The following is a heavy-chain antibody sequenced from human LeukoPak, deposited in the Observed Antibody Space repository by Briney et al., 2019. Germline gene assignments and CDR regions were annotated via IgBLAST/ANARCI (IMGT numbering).Heavy chain of an antibody. D-gene: IGHD1-1*01. V-gene: IGHV3-11*04. CDR1: GFTFSDYY. J-gene: IGHJ4*02. CDR3: ARGRTATADPFDY. CDR2: ISGSGSTI. Sequence: GGSLRLSCAASGFTFSDYYMSWIRQAPGKGLEWVSYISGSGSTIYYADSVKGRFTISRDNAKNSLYLQMNSLRAEDTAVYYCARGRTATADPFDYWGQGTLVTVSS.